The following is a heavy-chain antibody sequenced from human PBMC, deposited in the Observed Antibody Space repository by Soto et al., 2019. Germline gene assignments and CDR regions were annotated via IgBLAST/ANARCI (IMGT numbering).Heavy chain of an antibody. V-gene: IGHV4-34*01. CDR2: INHSGSS. D-gene: IGHD2-2*01. Sequence: SETLSLTCAVSGGSFSGYIWTWIRQTPGKGLQWIGQINHSGSSIYNPSLKNRVTISTMSNNKFSLELSSVTAADTAVYYCAGVGYCSSTSCYRYYYYGMDVWGQGTTVTVSS. J-gene: IGHJ6*02. CDR3: AGVGYCSSTSCYRYYYYGMDV. CDR1: GGSFSGYI.